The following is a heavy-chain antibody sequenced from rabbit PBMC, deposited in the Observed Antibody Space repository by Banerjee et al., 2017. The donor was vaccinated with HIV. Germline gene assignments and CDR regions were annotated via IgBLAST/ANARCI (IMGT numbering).Heavy chain of an antibody. CDR2: INTGSSGST. D-gene: IGHD4-1*01. Sequence: QQQLEESGGDLVKPGASLTLTCTASGFSFSSNYRICWVRQAPGKGLEWIGCINTGSSGSTYYASWAKGRFTISKTSWTTVTLQMTSLTAADTATYFCARDLAGVIGWNFNLWGQGTLVTVS. CDR3: ARDLAGVIGWNFNL. V-gene: IGHV1S45*01. J-gene: IGHJ4*01. CDR1: GFSFSSNYR.